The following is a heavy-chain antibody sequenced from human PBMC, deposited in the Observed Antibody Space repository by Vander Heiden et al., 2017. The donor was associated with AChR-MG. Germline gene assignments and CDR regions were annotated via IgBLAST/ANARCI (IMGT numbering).Heavy chain of an antibody. CDR2: MNPNSGNT. CDR1: GYTFTSYD. Sequence: QVQLVQSGAEVKKPGASVKVSCKASGYTFTSYDTNWVRQATGQGLEWMGWMNPNSGNTGYAQKFQGRVTMTRNTSISTAYMELSSLRSEDTAVYYCARAGRRITIFGVVMPNWYFDLWGRGTLVTVSS. D-gene: IGHD3-3*01. CDR3: ARAGRRITIFGVVMPNWYFDL. J-gene: IGHJ2*01. V-gene: IGHV1-8*01.